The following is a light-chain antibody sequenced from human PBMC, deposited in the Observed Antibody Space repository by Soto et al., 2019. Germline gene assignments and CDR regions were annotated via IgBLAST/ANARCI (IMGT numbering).Light chain of an antibody. J-gene: IGLJ2*01. CDR3: SSYAGSNNLV. Sequence: LPQPPSAYVSAGQSFTISCTGTSSDVGGYNHVPWYQPPPGKAPKLMIYEVRKRPSGGPDLFSGSKSGNTASLTVSGLQAEDEADYYCSSYAGSNNLVFGGGTQRTVL. V-gene: IGLV2-8*01. CDR1: SSDVGGYNH. CDR2: EVR.